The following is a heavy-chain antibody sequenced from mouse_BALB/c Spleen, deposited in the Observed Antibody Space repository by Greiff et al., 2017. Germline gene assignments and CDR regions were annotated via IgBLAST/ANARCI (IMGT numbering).Heavy chain of an antibody. J-gene: IGHJ2*01. D-gene: IGHD1-1*01. Sequence: QVQLKQSGPELEKPGASVKISCKGSGYTFTDYAMHWVKQSHAKSLEWIGVISTYYGDASYNQKFKGKATMTVDKSSSTAYMELARLTSEDSAIYYCARGYGSLFDYWGQGTTLTVSS. CDR1: GYTFTDYA. V-gene: IGHV1-67*01. CDR3: ARGYGSLFDY. CDR2: ISTYYGDA.